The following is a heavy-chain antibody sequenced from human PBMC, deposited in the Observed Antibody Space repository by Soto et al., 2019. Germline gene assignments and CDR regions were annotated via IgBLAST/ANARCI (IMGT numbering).Heavy chain of an antibody. J-gene: IGHJ6*02. V-gene: IGHV1-46*01. Sequence: ASVKVSCKASGYTFTSYYMHWVRQAPGQGLEWMGRINPIGGSASYAQKFQGRVTITADESTSTAYMELSSLRSEDTAVYYCARVSGDSYYGMDVWGQGTTVTVSS. CDR2: INPIGGSA. CDR3: ARVSGDSYYGMDV. CDR1: GYTFTSYY. D-gene: IGHD2-15*01.